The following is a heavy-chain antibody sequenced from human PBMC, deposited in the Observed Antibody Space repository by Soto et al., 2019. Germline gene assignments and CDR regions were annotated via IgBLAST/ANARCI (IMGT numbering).Heavy chain of an antibody. CDR1: GFTFSSYW. CDR3: ARDRGWSLYDY. D-gene: IGHD6-19*01. CDR2: TNSDGSDT. J-gene: IGHJ4*02. Sequence: GGSLRLSCAASGFTFSSYWMYWVRQAPGKGLVWVSRTNSDGSDTSYADSVKGRFTISRDNAKNTLYLQMNSLRAEDTAVYYCARDRGWSLYDYWGQGTLVTVSS. V-gene: IGHV3-74*01.